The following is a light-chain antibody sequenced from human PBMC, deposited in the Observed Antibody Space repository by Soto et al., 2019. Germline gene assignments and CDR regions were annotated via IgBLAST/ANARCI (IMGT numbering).Light chain of an antibody. J-gene: IGKJ3*01. V-gene: IGKV1-5*03. Sequence: DIQMTQSPSTLSASVGDRVTITCRASQNINDWLAWYQQKPGKAPRLLIYKASTLESGVPSRFSGSGFGTEFTLTISSLQPDDFATDSCKQYNTYSFTFGPGAKVDIK. CDR1: QNINDW. CDR2: KAS. CDR3: KQYNTYSFT.